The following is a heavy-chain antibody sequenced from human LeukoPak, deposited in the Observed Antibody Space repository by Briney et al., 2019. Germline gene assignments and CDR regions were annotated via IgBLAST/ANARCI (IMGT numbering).Heavy chain of an antibody. CDR3: ARVPGILGDYYYGMDV. CDR1: GFTFSSYE. D-gene: IGHD1-1*01. J-gene: IGHJ6*04. V-gene: IGHV3-48*03. Sequence: GGSLRLSCAASGFTFSSYEMNWVRQAPGKGLEWVSYISSSGSTIYYADSVKGRFTISRDNAKNSLYLQMNSLRAEDTAVYYCARVPGILGDYYYGMDVWGKGTTDTVSS. CDR2: ISSSGSTI.